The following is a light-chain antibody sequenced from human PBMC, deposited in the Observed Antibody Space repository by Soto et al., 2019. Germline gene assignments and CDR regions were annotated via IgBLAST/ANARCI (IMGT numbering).Light chain of an antibody. CDR2: GAS. CDR1: QSVSSN. CDR3: QQYNNWPPYT. J-gene: IGKJ2*01. Sequence: EIVMTQSPATLSVSPGERATLSCRASQSVSSNLAWYQQKPGQAPRLLIYGASTRATGIPARFSGSGSGTEFTPTISSLQSEDCAVYYCQQYNNWPPYTFGQGPKLEIK. V-gene: IGKV3-15*01.